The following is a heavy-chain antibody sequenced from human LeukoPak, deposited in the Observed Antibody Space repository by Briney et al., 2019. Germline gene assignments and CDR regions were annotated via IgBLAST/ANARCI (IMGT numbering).Heavy chain of an antibody. D-gene: IGHD6-13*01. V-gene: IGHV1-38-4*01. Sequence: ASAKVSCSFSGFTITSYGIHWVQQSPGQGLEWMGWINPGNGSPSYAKKFQGRFTMTRDMSTTTAYTDLSSLTSEDMAVYYIQQLVRSWFVFDYWGQGTLVTVSS. CDR1: GFTITSYG. CDR3: QQLVRSWFVFDY. J-gene: IGHJ4*02. CDR2: INPGNGSP.